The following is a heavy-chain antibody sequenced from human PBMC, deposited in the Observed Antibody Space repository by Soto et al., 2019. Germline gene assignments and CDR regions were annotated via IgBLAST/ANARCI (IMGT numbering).Heavy chain of an antibody. J-gene: IGHJ5*02. D-gene: IGHD2-15*01. CDR3: VRAGYCSGGSCSSDWFDP. Sequence: ASVKVSCKASGGTFSSYTISWVRQAPGQGLEWMGGIIPMFGTAKYAQKFQGRATITADESTSTAYMDLSSLRSEDTAVYYCVRAGYCSGGSCSSDWFDPWGQGTLVTVSS. CDR2: IIPMFGTA. CDR1: GGTFSSYT. V-gene: IGHV1-69*13.